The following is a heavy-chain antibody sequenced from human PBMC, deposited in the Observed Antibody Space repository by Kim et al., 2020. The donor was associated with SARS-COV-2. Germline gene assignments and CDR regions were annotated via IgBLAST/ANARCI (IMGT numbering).Heavy chain of an antibody. D-gene: IGHD4-17*01. J-gene: IGHJ6*02. CDR1: GFTFTSSA. V-gene: IGHV1-58*01. CDR2: IVVGSGNT. CDR3: AADYAPNHRYGIYSYVMDV. Sequence: SVKVSCKASGFTFTSSAVQWVRQARGQRLEWIGWIVVGSGNTNYAQKFQERVTITRDMSTSTACMELSSLRSEDTAVYYCAADYAPNHRYGIYSYVMDVWGRGTTVTVSS.